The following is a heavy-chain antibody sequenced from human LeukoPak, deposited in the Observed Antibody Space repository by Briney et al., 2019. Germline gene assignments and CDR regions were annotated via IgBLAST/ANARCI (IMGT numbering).Heavy chain of an antibody. CDR3: AKAPPQWLGYDY. CDR2: IYSGGST. V-gene: IGHV3-53*01. J-gene: IGHJ4*02. CDR1: GFTVSSNY. Sequence: GGSLRLSCAASGFTVSSNYMSWVRQAPGKGLEWVSVIYSGGSTYYADSVKGRFTISRDNSKNTLYLQMNSLRAEDTAVYYCAKAPPQWLGYDYWGQGTLVTVSS. D-gene: IGHD6-19*01.